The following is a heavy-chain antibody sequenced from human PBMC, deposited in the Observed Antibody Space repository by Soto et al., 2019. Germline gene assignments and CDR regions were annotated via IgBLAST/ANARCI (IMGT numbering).Heavy chain of an antibody. V-gene: IGHV1-69*01. Sequence: QVPLVQSGAEVKKPGSSVKVSCKASGGTFSSYAISWVRQAPGQGLEWMGGIIPISGTANYAQKFQGRVTITADENTSTAYMELSSLRTEATAVYYCARSQGSRTSLEIYSDYYYGMDVWGQGTTVTVSS. CDR3: ARSQGSRTSLEIYSDYYYGMDV. CDR2: IIPISGTA. CDR1: GGTFSSYA. J-gene: IGHJ6*02. D-gene: IGHD2-2*01.